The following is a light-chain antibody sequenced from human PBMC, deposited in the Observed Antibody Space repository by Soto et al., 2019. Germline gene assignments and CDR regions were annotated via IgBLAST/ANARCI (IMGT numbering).Light chain of an antibody. CDR2: LGS. V-gene: IGKV2-28*01. Sequence: DIVMTQSPLSLPVTPGGPASISCRSSQSLLHSNGYNYLDWYLQKPGQSPHLLIYLGSNRASGVPDRFSGSGSGTDFTLKISRVEAEDVGVYYCMQALQTPWTFGQGTKVEIK. CDR3: MQALQTPWT. CDR1: QSLLHSNGYNY. J-gene: IGKJ1*01.